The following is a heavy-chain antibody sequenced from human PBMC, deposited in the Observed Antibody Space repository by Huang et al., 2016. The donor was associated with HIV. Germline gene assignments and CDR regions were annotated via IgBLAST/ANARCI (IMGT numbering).Heavy chain of an antibody. CDR2: IYPGDSDT. V-gene: IGHV5-51*01. CDR1: GYSFNTYW. Sequence: EVQLVQSGAEVKKPGESLKISCQGSGYSFNTYWIAWVRQMPGKGPEGMGSIYPGDSDTRYSPSFRRQVTISADKSINTGYLQCRSLKAADAAMYYCARKFSSTWYRAFDLWGQGTMVTVSS. CDR3: ARKFSSTWYRAFDL. J-gene: IGHJ3*01. D-gene: IGHD6-13*01.